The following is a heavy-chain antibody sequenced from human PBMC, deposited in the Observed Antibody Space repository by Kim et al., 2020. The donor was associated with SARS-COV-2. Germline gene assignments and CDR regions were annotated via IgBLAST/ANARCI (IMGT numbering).Heavy chain of an antibody. V-gene: IGHV4-39*01. Sequence: SETLSLTCTVSGGSISSSSYYWGWIRQPPGKGLEWIGSIYYSGSTYYNPSLKSRVTISVDTSKNQFSLKLSSVTAADTAVYYCARHHKAGYLSSPFDYWGQGTLVTVSS. D-gene: IGHD3-9*01. CDR3: ARHHKAGYLSSPFDY. J-gene: IGHJ4*02. CDR2: IYYSGST. CDR1: GGSISSSSYY.